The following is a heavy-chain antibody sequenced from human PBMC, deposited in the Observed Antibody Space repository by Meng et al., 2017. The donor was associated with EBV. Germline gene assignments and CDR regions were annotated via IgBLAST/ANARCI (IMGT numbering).Heavy chain of an antibody. CDR3: ARAEIAAAGRLDY. D-gene: IGHD6-13*01. CDR2: IIPIFGTA. V-gene: IGHV1-69*06. CDR1: GVTFSSYA. Sequence: QVHLVQSGTEEKKTGSSVKDPFKASGVTFSSYAISWGRQAPGQGLEWMGGIIPIFGTANYAQKFQGRVTITADKSTSTAYMELSSLRSEDTAVYYCARAEIAAAGRLDYWGQGTLVTVSS. J-gene: IGHJ4*02.